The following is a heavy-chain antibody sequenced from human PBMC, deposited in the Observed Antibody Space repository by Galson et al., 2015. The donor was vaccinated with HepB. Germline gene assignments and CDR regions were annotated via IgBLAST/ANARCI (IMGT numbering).Heavy chain of an antibody. J-gene: IGHJ4*02. CDR3: ARAGITMVRGVITDFDY. V-gene: IGHV3-21*01. Sequence: LRLSCAASGFTFSSYSMNWVRQAPGKGLEWVSSISSSSSYIYYADSVKGRFTISRDNAKNSLYLQMNSLRAEDTAVYYCARAGITMVRGVITDFDYWGQGTLVTVSS. CDR2: ISSSSSYI. CDR1: GFTFSSYS. D-gene: IGHD3-10*01.